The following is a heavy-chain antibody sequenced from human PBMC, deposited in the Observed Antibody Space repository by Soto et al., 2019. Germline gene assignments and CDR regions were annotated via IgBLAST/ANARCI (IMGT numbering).Heavy chain of an antibody. CDR2: IDYSGST. CDR1: GGSTSSYY. CDR3: ARGDTAIHFDY. V-gene: IGHV4-59*01. D-gene: IGHD5-18*01. J-gene: IGHJ4*02. Sequence: PSETLSLTCTVSGGSTSSYYWSWIRQPPGKGLEWIGYIDYSGSTNYNPSVNRRVTISVDTAKNQFSLKLSSVTAADTAVYYCARGDTAIHFDYWGQGTLVTVSS.